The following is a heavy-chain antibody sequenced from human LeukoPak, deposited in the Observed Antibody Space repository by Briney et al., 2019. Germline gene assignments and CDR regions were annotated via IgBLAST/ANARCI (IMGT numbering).Heavy chain of an antibody. J-gene: IGHJ4*02. CDR3: ARGGFHHYYDSSGYSSAFDY. CDR2: ISSSSSTV. Sequence: PGGSLRLSCAASGFTFSSYSMNWVRQAPGKGLEWVSYISSSSSTVYYADSVKGRFTISRDNAKNSLYLQMNSLRAEDTAVYYCARGGFHHYYDSSGYSSAFDYWGQGTLVTVSS. V-gene: IGHV3-48*04. CDR1: GFTFSSYS. D-gene: IGHD3-22*01.